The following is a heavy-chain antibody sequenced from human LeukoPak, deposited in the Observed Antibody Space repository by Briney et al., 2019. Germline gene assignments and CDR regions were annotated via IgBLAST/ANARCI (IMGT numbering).Heavy chain of an antibody. Sequence: SETLSLTCAVYGGSFSGYYWSWIRQPPGKGLEWTGEINHSGSTNYNPSLKSRVTISVDTSKNQFSLKLSSVTAADTAVYYCARGHSTDFWGSYRYCDYWGQGTLVTVSS. CDR3: ARGHSTDFWGSYRYCDY. D-gene: IGHD3-16*02. CDR1: GGSFSGYY. V-gene: IGHV4-34*01. CDR2: INHSGST. J-gene: IGHJ4*02.